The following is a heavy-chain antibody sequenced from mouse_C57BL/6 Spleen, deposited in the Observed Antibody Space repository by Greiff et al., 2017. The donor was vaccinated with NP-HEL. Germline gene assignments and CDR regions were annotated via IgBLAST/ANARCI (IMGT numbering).Heavy chain of an antibody. CDR3: SSLYDLEGVCFAY. D-gene: IGHD2-3*01. J-gene: IGHJ3*01. Sequence: EVQLQQSVAELVRPGASVKLSCTASGFNIKNSYMHWVKQRPEQGLEWIGRIDPANGNTKYDAKFQGKATITADKSSNTAYLQLSSLTSEDTAISDCSSLYDLEGVCFAYWGQGTLVTVSA. CDR1: GFNIKNSY. V-gene: IGHV14-3*01. CDR2: IDPANGNT.